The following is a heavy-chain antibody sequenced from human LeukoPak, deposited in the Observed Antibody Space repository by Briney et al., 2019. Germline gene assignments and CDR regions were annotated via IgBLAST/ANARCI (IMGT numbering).Heavy chain of an antibody. Sequence: GGSLRLSCAASGFTFSSYSMNWVRQAPGKGLEWVSSISSSSSYIYYADSVKGRFTISRDNAKNSLYPQMNSLRAEDTAVYYCARDLGSSWSFDWLDPWGQGTLVTVSS. V-gene: IGHV3-21*01. CDR3: ARDLGSSWSFDWLDP. D-gene: IGHD6-13*01. CDR2: ISSSSSYI. J-gene: IGHJ5*02. CDR1: GFTFSSYS.